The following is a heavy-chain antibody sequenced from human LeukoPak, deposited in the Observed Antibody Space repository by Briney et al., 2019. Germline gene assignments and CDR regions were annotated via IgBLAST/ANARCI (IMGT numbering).Heavy chain of an antibody. CDR1: GGSFSGYY. Sequence: SETLSLTCAVYGGSFSGYYWSWIRQPPGKGLEWIGEISHSGSTNYNPSLKSRVTISVDTSKNQFSLKLSSVTAADTAVYYCARGRRGEQLVLDFFDYWGQGTLVTVSS. J-gene: IGHJ4*02. V-gene: IGHV4-34*01. D-gene: IGHD6-6*01. CDR2: ISHSGST. CDR3: ARGRRGEQLVLDFFDY.